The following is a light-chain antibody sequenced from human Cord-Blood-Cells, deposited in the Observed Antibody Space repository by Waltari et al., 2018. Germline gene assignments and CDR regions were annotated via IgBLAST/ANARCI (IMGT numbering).Light chain of an antibody. CDR1: SSDVGGYNF. V-gene: IGLV2-23*01. Sequence: QSALTQPASVSGSPGQSITISCTGTSSDVGGYNFVSWYQQHPGKAPKLMIYEGSKRPSVVSNRFSGSKSGNTASLTISGLQAEDEADYYCCSYAGSSTWVFGGGTKLTVL. CDR3: CSYAGSSTWV. CDR2: EGS. J-gene: IGLJ3*02.